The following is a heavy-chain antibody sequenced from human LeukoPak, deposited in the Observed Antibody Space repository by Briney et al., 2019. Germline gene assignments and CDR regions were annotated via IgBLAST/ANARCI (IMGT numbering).Heavy chain of an antibody. CDR2: INHSGST. J-gene: IGHJ3*02. D-gene: IGHD3-10*01. CDR1: GGSFSGYY. V-gene: IGHV4-34*01. Sequence: SETLSLTCAVYGGSFSGYYWSWIRQPPGKGLEWIGEINHSGSTNYNPSLKSRVTISVDTSKNQFSLKLSSVTAADTAVYYCARAGPGPSDITMVRGVIRRGAFDIWGQGTMVTVSS. CDR3: ARAGPGPSDITMVRGVIRRGAFDI.